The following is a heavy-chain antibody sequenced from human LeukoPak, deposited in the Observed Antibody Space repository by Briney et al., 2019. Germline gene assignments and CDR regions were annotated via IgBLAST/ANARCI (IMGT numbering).Heavy chain of an antibody. CDR2: INSDGSST. V-gene: IGHV3-74*01. J-gene: IGHJ4*02. D-gene: IGHD3-10*01. CDR1: GFTFSSYW. Sequence: GGSLRLSCAASGFTFSSYWMHWVRQAPGKGLVWVSRINSDGSSTSYADSVKGRFTISRDNAKNTLYLQMNSLRAEDTAVYYCAKAYYYGSGSYSANFDYWGQGTLVTVSS. CDR3: AKAYYYGSGSYSANFDY.